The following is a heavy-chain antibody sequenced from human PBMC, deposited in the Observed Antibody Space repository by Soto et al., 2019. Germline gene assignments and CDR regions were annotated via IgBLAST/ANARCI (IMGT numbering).Heavy chain of an antibody. V-gene: IGHV4-31*03. CDR2: IYDSESA. CDR1: GESISSGGYY. J-gene: IGHJ4*02. CDR3: ARASSSSSAADY. Sequence: QVQLQESGPGLVKPSQTLSLTCSVSGESISSGGYYWSWIRHHPGKGLEWIGYIYDSESAYYNPYLKSRVTISMDTSKHHFAMRLSSVTAADTAVYYCARASSSSSAADYWGQGTLATVSS. D-gene: IGHD6-6*01.